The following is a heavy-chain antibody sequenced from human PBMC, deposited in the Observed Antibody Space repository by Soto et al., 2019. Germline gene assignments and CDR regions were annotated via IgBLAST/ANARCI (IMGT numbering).Heavy chain of an antibody. J-gene: IGHJ6*03. D-gene: IGHD6-6*01. CDR3: ARVRGKFQLDYYRAV. CDR1: GGSINNYY. CDR2: IYYSGST. Sequence: SETLSLTCTVSGGSINNYYWSWIRQPPGKGLEWIGYIYYSGSTNYNPSLKSRVTISVDTSKNHFSLKLISVTAADTAVYYCARVRGKFQLDYYRAVWGKGTPAPVSS. V-gene: IGHV4-59*08.